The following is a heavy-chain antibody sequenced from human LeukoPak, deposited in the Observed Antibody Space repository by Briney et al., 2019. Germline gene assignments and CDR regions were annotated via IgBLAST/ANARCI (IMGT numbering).Heavy chain of an antibody. V-gene: IGHV4-39*01. CDR2: IYYSGST. CDR1: GGSMSSSSYY. D-gene: IGHD1-14*01. J-gene: IGHJ3*02. CDR3: AKPYRGPSAFDI. Sequence: SSETLSLTCTVSGGSMSSSSYYWGWIRQPPGKGLEWIGNIYYSGSTYYNPSLKSRVTISVDASKNQFSLKLSSVTAADTAVHYCAKPYRGPSAFDIWGQGTMVTVSS.